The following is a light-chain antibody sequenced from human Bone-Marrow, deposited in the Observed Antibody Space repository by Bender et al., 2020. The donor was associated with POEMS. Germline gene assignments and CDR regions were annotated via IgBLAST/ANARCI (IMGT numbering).Light chain of an antibody. CDR2: KVN. CDR1: SSATDGYSY. Sequence: QSALTQPASVSGSPGQSVTISCTGTSSATDGYSYVSWYQQHPGRAPKLIIFKVNKRPSGVFDRFSGSKSGNTASLTISGLQAEDEADYYCSSNTIWRTVIFGGGTRLTVL. CDR3: SSNTIWRTVI. V-gene: IGLV2-14*01. J-gene: IGLJ2*01.